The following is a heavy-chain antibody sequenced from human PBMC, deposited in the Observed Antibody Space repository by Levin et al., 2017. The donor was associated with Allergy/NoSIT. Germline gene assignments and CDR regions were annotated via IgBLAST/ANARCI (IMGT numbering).Heavy chain of an antibody. D-gene: IGHD3-10*01. CDR1: GFTFSGYT. CDR2: IRSAGTYI. V-gene: IGHV3-21*01. Sequence: GESLKISCAASGFTFSGYTMHWVRQAPGKGLEWVSSIRSAGTYIHYADSVKGRFTISRDNVNNSVSLEMTSLRAEDTALYYGARGGGSQKGGLDVWGQGTTVTVSS. J-gene: IGHJ6*02. CDR3: ARGGGSQKGGLDV.